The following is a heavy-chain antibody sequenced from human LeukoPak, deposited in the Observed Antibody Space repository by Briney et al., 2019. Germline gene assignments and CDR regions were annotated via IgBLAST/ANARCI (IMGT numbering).Heavy chain of an antibody. CDR3: AKDRSYYGPFDY. V-gene: IGHV3-30*18. J-gene: IGHJ4*02. CDR1: GFTFSSYG. Sequence: VQPGRSLRLSCAASGFTFSSYGMHWVRQAPGKGLEWVAVISYDGSNKYYADSVKGRFTISGDNSKNTLYLQMNSLRAEDTAVYYCAKDRSYYGPFDYWGQGTLVTVSS. D-gene: IGHD1-26*01. CDR2: ISYDGSNK.